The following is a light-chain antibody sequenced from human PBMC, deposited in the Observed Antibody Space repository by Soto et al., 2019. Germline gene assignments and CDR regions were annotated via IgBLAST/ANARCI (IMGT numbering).Light chain of an antibody. J-gene: IGKJ1*01. CDR2: GAS. Sequence: EIELTQSPGTLSLSPGDRATLSCRASQSVSSSYLAWYQQKPGQAPRLLIYGASSRDTGIPDRFSGSGSGTDFTLTISRLEPEDFAVYYCLQYGSSRETFGRGTKVEIK. CDR3: LQYGSSRET. CDR1: QSVSSSY. V-gene: IGKV3-20*01.